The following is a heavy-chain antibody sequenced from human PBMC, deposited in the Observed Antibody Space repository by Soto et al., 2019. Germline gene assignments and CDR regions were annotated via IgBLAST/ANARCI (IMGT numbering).Heavy chain of an antibody. V-gene: IGHV4-30-4*01. Sequence: QVQLQESGPGLVKPSQTLSLTCTVSGGSISSGDYYWSWIRQPPGKGLEWIGYIYYSGNTYYNPSLKSRVTRSADTSKNQFSLKLSSVTASDTAVYYCARAHSGYDPLDYWGQGALVTVSS. CDR3: ARAHSGYDPLDY. D-gene: IGHD5-12*01. CDR1: GGSISSGDYY. CDR2: IYYSGNT. J-gene: IGHJ4*02.